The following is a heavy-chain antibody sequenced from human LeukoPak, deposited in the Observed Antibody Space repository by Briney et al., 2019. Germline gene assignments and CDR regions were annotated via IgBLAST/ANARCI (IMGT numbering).Heavy chain of an antibody. V-gene: IGHV1-18*01. CDR3: ARDEDAQYAFDI. Sequence: ASVKVSCKASGYTFTSYGISWVRQAPGQGLEWMGWISAYNGNTNYAQKLQGRLTMTTDTSTSTAYMELRSLRSDDTAVYYCARDEDAQYAFDIWGQGTMVTVPS. CDR2: ISAYNGNT. J-gene: IGHJ3*02. CDR1: GYTFTSYG.